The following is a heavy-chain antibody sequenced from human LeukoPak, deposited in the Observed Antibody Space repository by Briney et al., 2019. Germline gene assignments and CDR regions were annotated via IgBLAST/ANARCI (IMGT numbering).Heavy chain of an antibody. Sequence: GGSLRLSCAASGFTFSDYYMSWIRQAPGKGLEGVSYISSSGSTIYYADSVKGRFTISRDNAKNSLYLQMNSLRAEDTAVYYCATPLGYCSSTSCGPLDYWGQGTLVTVSS. CDR1: GFTFSDYY. D-gene: IGHD2-2*01. CDR2: ISSSGSTI. CDR3: ATPLGYCSSTSCGPLDY. V-gene: IGHV3-11*01. J-gene: IGHJ4*02.